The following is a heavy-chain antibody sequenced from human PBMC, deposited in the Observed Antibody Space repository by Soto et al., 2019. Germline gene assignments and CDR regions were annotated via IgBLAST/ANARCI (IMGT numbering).Heavy chain of an antibody. D-gene: IGHD1-26*01. CDR3: AKVSGRYSAEYTWLDP. J-gene: IGHJ5*02. CDR1: GFTFSSYA. Sequence: GGSLRLSCAASGFTFSSYAMSWVRRAPGKGLEWVSAISGSGGSTYYADSVKGQFTTSRDNSKNTLYLQMDSLRAEDTAVYYCAKVSGRYSAEYTWLDPWGQGPLVTVYS. V-gene: IGHV3-23*01. CDR2: ISGSGGST.